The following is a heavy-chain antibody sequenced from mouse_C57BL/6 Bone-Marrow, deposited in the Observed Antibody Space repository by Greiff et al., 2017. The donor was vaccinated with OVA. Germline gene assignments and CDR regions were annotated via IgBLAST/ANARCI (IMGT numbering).Heavy chain of an antibody. CDR1: GYTFTSYG. V-gene: IGHV1-81*01. J-gene: IGHJ4*01. CDR2: IYPRSGNT. D-gene: IGHD1-1*01. Sequence: QVQLKQSGAELARPGASVKLSCKASGYTFTSYGISWVKQRTGQGLEWIGEIYPRSGNTYYNEKFKGKATLTADKSSSTAYMELRSLTSEDSAVYFCARWYYGSSYAMDYWGQGTSVTVSS. CDR3: ARWYYGSSYAMDY.